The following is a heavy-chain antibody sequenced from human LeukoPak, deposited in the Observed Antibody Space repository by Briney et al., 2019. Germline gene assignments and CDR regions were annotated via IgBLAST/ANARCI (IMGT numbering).Heavy chain of an antibody. CDR3: ARGPSTGAFDI. CDR2: IYYSGST. CDR1: GGSISSSSYY. V-gene: IGHV4-61*05. J-gene: IGHJ3*02. Sequence: SETLSLTCTVSGGSISSSSYYWSWIRQPPGKGLGWIGYIYYSGSTNYNPSLKSRVTISVDTYKNQFSLKLSSVTAADTAVYYCARGPSTGAFDIWGQGTMVSVSS. D-gene: IGHD2-2*01.